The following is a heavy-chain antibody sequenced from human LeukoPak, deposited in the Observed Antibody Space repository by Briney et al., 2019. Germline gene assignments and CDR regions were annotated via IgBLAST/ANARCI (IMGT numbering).Heavy chain of an antibody. Sequence: SETLSLTCTVSGGSISSYYWSWIRQPAGKGLEWIGRIYTSGSTNYNPSLKSRVTMSVDTSKNQFSLKLSSVTDADTAVYYCARDITYSGYSYGYADYYYYYMDVWGKGTTVTVSS. V-gene: IGHV4-4*07. CDR2: IYTSGST. CDR1: GGSISSYY. J-gene: IGHJ6*03. CDR3: ARDITYSGYSYGYADYYYYYMDV. D-gene: IGHD5-18*01.